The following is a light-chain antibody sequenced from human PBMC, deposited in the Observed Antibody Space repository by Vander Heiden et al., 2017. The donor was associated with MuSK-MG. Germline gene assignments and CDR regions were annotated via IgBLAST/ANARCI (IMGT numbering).Light chain of an antibody. V-gene: IGKV1-5*03. Sequence: DIQMTQSPSTLSASVGDRVTITCRASPSISSWLAWYQQKPGKAPKLLVYTASTLRDGVTSRFSGSESGTEFTLTISNLQPDDFATYFCQQYDDYSPDTFGQGTKVEI. CDR3: QQYDDYSPDT. CDR1: PSISSW. CDR2: TAS. J-gene: IGKJ2*01.